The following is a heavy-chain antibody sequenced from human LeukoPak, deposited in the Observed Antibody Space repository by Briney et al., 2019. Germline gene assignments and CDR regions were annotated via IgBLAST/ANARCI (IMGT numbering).Heavy chain of an antibody. D-gene: IGHD3-16*01. CDR2: ISSSSSTI. CDR1: GFTFSSYS. Sequence: GGSLRLSCAASGFTFSSYSMNWVRQAPEKGLEWVSYISSSSSTIYYADSVKGRFTISRDNAKNSLYLQMNSLRAEDTAVYYCARVAWGDYFDYWGQGTLVTVSS. CDR3: ARVAWGDYFDY. V-gene: IGHV3-48*01. J-gene: IGHJ4*02.